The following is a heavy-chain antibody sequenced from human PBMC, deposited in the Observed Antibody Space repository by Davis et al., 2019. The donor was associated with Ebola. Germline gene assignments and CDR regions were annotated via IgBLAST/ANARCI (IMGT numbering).Heavy chain of an antibody. Sequence: GESLKISCAASGFTFSSYAMHWVRQAPGKGLEWVAVISYDGSNKYYADSVKGRFTISRDNSKNTLYLQMNSLRAEDTAVYYCARDEGSGSYCDYWGQGTLVTVSS. D-gene: IGHD1-26*01. CDR2: ISYDGSNK. J-gene: IGHJ4*02. CDR1: GFTFSSYA. V-gene: IGHV3-30-3*01. CDR3: ARDEGSGSYCDY.